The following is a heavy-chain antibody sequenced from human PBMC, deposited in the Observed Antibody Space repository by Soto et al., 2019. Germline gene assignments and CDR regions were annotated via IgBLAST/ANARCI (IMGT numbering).Heavy chain of an antibody. CDR2: IYYSGST. CDR3: ARGSGWYPV. D-gene: IGHD6-19*01. V-gene: IGHV4-59*01. J-gene: IGHJ4*02. CDR1: GGSINNYY. Sequence: QVQLQESGPGLVKPSETLSLTCTVSGGSINNYYWSWIRQPPGKGLEWIGYIYYSGSTNYNPSLKSRVTISVDTSKNQFSLKLSSVTAADTAVYSCARGSGWYPVWGQGTLVTVSS.